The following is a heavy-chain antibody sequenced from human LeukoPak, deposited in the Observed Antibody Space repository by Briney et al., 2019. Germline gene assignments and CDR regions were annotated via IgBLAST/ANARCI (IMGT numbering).Heavy chain of an antibody. J-gene: IGHJ6*02. Sequence: PSETLSLTCAVYGGSFSGYYWSWIRQPPGKGLGWIGEINHSGSTNYNPSLKSRVTISVDTSKNQFSLKLSSVTAADTAVYYCARDRYYGSGSYLKAGYHYGMDVWGQGTTVTASS. D-gene: IGHD3-10*01. V-gene: IGHV4-34*01. CDR3: ARDRYYGSGSYLKAGYHYGMDV. CDR2: INHSGST. CDR1: GGSFSGYY.